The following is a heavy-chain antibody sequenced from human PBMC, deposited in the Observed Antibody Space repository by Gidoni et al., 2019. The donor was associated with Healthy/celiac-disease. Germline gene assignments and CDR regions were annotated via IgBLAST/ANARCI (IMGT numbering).Heavy chain of an antibody. J-gene: IGHJ5*02. CDR2: IYYSGST. CDR1: GGSISSGDYY. D-gene: IGHD6-19*01. Sequence: QVQLQESGPGLVKPSQTLSLTCTVSGGSISSGDYYWSWIRQPPGKGLEWIGYIYYSGSTYYNPSLKSRVTISVDTSKNQFSLKLSSVTAADTAVYYCARSGYSSGWSGNWFDPWGQGTLVTVSS. CDR3: ARSGYSSGWSGNWFDP. V-gene: IGHV4-30-4*01.